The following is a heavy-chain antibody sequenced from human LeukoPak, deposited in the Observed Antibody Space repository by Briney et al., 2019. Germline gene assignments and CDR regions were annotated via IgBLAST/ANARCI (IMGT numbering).Heavy chain of an antibody. V-gene: IGHV4-34*01. CDR3: ARVIGYYDSSGYPY. J-gene: IGHJ4*02. CDR1: GGSFSGYY. Sequence: SETLSLTCAVYGGSFSGYYWSWIRQPPGKGLEWIGEINHSGSTNYNPSLKSRVTISVDTSKNQFSLKLSSVTAADTAVYYCARVIGYYDSSGYPYWGQGTLVTVSS. D-gene: IGHD3-22*01. CDR2: INHSGST.